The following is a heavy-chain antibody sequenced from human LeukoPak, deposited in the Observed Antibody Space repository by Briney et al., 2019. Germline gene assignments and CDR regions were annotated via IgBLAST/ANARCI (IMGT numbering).Heavy chain of an antibody. Sequence: PGGPLRLSCTASGFTFGDYAMSWVRQAPGKGLEWVGFIRSKAYGGTTEYAASVKGRFTTSRDDSKSLAYLQMNSLKTEDTAVYYCTREGSSWYYFDYWGQGTLVTVSS. CDR1: GFTFGDYA. D-gene: IGHD6-13*01. J-gene: IGHJ4*02. CDR2: IRSKAYGGTT. V-gene: IGHV3-49*04. CDR3: TREGSSWYYFDY.